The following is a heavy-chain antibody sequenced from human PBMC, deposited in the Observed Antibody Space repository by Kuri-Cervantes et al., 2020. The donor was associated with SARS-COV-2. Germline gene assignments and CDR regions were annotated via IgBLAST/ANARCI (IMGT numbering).Heavy chain of an antibody. D-gene: IGHD4-17*01. J-gene: IGHJ6*03. CDR2: IRYDGSNK. CDR3: AKDSLRRPFYYYYYYMDV. Sequence: GESRKISCAASGFTFRSYGMHWVRQAPGKGLEWAAFIRYDGSNKYYADSVKGRFTISRDNSKNTLYLQMDSLRAEDTAVYYCAKDSLRRPFYYYYYYMDVWGKGTTVTVSS. CDR1: GFTFRSYG. V-gene: IGHV3-30*02.